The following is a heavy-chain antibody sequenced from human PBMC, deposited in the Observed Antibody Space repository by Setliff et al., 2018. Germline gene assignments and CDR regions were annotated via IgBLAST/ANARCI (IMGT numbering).Heavy chain of an antibody. CDR2: INHSGST. J-gene: IGHJ6*03. Sequence: SETLSLTCAVYGGSFSGYYWSWIRQPPGKGLEWIGEINHSGSTNYNPSLKSRVTMSLDTSNNRFSLKLSSVTAADTAVYYCARVTGFLYMDVWGKGTTVTVSS. V-gene: IGHV4-34*01. D-gene: IGHD3-3*01. CDR3: ARVTGFLYMDV. CDR1: GGSFSGYY.